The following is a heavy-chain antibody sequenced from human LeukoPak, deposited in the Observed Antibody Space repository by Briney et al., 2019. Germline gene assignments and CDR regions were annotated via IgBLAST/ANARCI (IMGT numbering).Heavy chain of an antibody. CDR1: GFTFDDYD. CDR2: INWNGAST. V-gene: IGHV3-20*04. J-gene: IGHJ6*03. CDR3: AKLGESTHGYYYMDV. D-gene: IGHD3-16*01. Sequence: GGSLRLSCAASGFTFDDYDMSWVRQVPGKGLEWVSAINWNGASTGYADSVKGRFTISRDNAKNSLYLQMNSLRAEDTAVYYCAKLGESTHGYYYMDVWGKGTTVTVSS.